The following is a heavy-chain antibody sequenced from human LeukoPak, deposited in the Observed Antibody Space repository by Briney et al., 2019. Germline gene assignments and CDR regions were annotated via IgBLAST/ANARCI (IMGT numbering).Heavy chain of an antibody. J-gene: IGHJ6*03. D-gene: IGHD2-15*01. V-gene: IGHV1-69*05. CDR2: IIPIFGTA. Sequence: SVKVSCKASGGTFSSYAISWVRQAPGQGLEWMGGIIPIFGTANYAQKFQGRVTITTDESTSTAYMELSSLRSENTAVYYCATLGIYCSGGSCYSPYYMDVWGKGTTVTVSS. CDR1: GGTFSSYA. CDR3: ATLGIYCSGGSCYSPYYMDV.